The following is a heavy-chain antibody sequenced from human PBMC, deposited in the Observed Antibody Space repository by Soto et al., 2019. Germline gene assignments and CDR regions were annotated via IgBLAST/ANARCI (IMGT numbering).Heavy chain of an antibody. V-gene: IGHV3-11*01. CDR1: GFTFSDYC. J-gene: IGHJ4*02. Sequence: QVQLVESGGGLVKPGGSLRLSCAASGFTFSDYCMGWIRQAPGKGLEWVSYISSSGSTIYYADSVKGRFTISRDNAKNPMYLQMNRLRAEGPGVYYFARDPREIHFDYWGQGTLVTVSS. CDR3: ARDPREIHFDY. CDR2: ISSSGSTI.